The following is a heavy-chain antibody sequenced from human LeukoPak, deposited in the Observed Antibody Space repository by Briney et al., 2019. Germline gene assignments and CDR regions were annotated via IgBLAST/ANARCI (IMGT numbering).Heavy chain of an antibody. J-gene: IGHJ4*02. CDR3: ARGHQLCSSTSCFYYDFWSGYYMAFDY. CDR1: GYTFTSYD. V-gene: IGHV1-8*03. Sequence: KPGASVKVSCKASGYTFTSYDINWVRQATGQGLEWMGWMNPNSGNTGYAQKFQGRVTITRNTSISTAYMELSSLRSEDTAVYYCARGHQLCSSTSCFYYDFWSGYYMAFDYWGQGTLVTVSS. D-gene: IGHD3-3*01. CDR2: MNPNSGNT.